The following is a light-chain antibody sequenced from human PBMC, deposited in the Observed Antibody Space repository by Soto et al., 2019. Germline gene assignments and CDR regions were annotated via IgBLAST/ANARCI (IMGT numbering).Light chain of an antibody. J-gene: IGKJ4*01. Sequence: DIQMTQSPSSQSASVGDRVTITSRGSQGISNYLAWYQQIPGKVPKLLISAASTLQSGVPSRFSGSGSGTDFTLTISSLQPEDVATYYCQKYTNVPAFGGGTKVEIK. CDR2: AAS. CDR1: QGISNY. V-gene: IGKV1-27*01. CDR3: QKYTNVPA.